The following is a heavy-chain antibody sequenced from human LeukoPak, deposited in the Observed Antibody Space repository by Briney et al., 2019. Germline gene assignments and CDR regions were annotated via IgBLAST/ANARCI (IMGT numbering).Heavy chain of an antibody. CDR3: ARGPAAIGHNWFDP. Sequence: ASETLSLTCTVSGGSISSGGYYSSWIRQHPGKGLEWIGYIYYSGSTYYNPSLKSRVTISVDTSKNQFSLKLSSVTAADTAVYYCARGPAAIGHNWFDPWGQGTLVTVSS. CDR2: IYYSGST. CDR1: GGSISSGGYY. D-gene: IGHD2-2*02. V-gene: IGHV4-31*03. J-gene: IGHJ5*02.